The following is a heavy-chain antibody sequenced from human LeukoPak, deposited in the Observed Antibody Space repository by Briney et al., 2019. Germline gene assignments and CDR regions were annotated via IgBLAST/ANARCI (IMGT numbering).Heavy chain of an antibody. CDR2: IYPADSGT. D-gene: IGHD5-24*01. CDR3: ARLRRRDGYKIDY. CDR1: GYSFTSYW. Sequence: GESLKISCKGSGYSFTSYWIGWVRQMPGKGLEWMGIIYPADSGTRHSPSFQGQVTISADKSISTAYLQWSSLKASDTAMYYCARLRRRDGYKIDYWGQGTLVTVSS. J-gene: IGHJ4*02. V-gene: IGHV5-51*01.